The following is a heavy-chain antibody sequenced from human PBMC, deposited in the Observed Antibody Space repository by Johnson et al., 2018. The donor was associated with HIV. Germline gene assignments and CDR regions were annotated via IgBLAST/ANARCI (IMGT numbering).Heavy chain of an antibody. J-gene: IGHJ3*02. CDR3: AKNREMATIRGAFDI. CDR2: ISWNRGSI. D-gene: IGHD5-24*01. CDR1: GFTFDDYA. Sequence: VQLVESGGGLVQPGRSLRLSCAASGFTFDDYAMHWVRQAPGKGLEWVSGISWNRGSIGYADSVKGRFTISRDNAKNTLYLQMNSLRAEDTAVYYCAKNREMATIRGAFDIWGQGTMVTVSS. V-gene: IGHV3-9*01.